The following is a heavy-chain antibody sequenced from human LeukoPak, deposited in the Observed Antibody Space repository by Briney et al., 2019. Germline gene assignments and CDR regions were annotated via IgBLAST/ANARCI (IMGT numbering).Heavy chain of an antibody. D-gene: IGHD1-1*01. V-gene: IGHV4-39*07. CDR3: ARTTNYFDY. Sequence: SETLSLTCTVSGGSISSSSYYWGWIRQPPGKGLEWIGRIYTSGSTNYNPSLKSRVTMSVGTSKNQFSLKLSSVTAADTAVYYCARTTNYFDYWGQGTLVTVSS. CDR1: GGSISSSSYY. J-gene: IGHJ4*02. CDR2: IYTSGST.